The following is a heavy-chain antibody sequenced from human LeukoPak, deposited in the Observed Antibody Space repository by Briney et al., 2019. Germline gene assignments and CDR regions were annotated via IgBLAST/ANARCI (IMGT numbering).Heavy chain of an antibody. CDR1: GFAFSTYS. D-gene: IGHD1-26*01. CDR2: IISSSSVI. CDR3: ARGGDWFDP. Sequence: GGSLRLSCATSGFAFSTYSMNWVRQAPGKGLEWISYIISSSSVIYYADSVKGRFTISRDNAKGSLYLHMNSLRAEDTAVYYCARGGDWFDPWGQGTLVTVSS. J-gene: IGHJ5*02. V-gene: IGHV3-48*01.